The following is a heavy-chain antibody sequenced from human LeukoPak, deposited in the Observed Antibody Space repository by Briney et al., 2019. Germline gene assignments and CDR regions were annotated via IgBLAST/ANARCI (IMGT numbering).Heavy chain of an antibody. D-gene: IGHD3-22*01. CDR3: ARDRSGYYNY. CDR2: IYYSGST. CDR1: GGSISSGGYY. Sequence: SETLSLTCTVSGGSISSGGYYWSWIRQHPGKGLEWIGYIYYSGSTYYNPSLKSRVTISVDTSKNQFSLKLSSVTAADTAVYYCARDRSGYYNYWGQGTLVTVSS. J-gene: IGHJ4*02. V-gene: IGHV4-31*03.